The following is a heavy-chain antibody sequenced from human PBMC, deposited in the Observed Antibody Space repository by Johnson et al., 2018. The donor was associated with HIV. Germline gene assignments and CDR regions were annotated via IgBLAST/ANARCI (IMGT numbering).Heavy chain of an antibody. CDR1: GFTFSDYY. Sequence: QVQLVESGGGVVRPGGSLRLSCAASGFTFSDYYMSWIRQAPGKGLEWVSYISGDSGYTNYADSVKGRFTISRDNAKNSLYLQMNSLRAEDTAVYFCARAASQQQLKVPFDIWGQGTMVTVSS. J-gene: IGHJ3*02. CDR3: ARAASQQQLKVPFDI. V-gene: IGHV3-11*06. CDR2: ISGDSGYT. D-gene: IGHD6-13*01.